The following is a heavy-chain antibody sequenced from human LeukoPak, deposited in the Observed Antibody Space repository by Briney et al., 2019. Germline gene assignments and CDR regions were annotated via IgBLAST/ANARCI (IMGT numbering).Heavy chain of an antibody. CDR2: INPSGGST. CDR3: ARDPQILQQLGPIHPAYYFEY. V-gene: IGHV1-46*01. D-gene: IGHD6-13*01. CDR1: GYTFTSYY. Sequence: ASVKVSCKASGYTFTSYYMRWVRQAPGQGLEWMGIINPSGGSTSYAQKFQGRVTMTRDMSTSTVYMDLSSLRSEDTAVYYCARDPQILQQLGPIHPAYYFEYWGQGTLVTVSS. J-gene: IGHJ4*02.